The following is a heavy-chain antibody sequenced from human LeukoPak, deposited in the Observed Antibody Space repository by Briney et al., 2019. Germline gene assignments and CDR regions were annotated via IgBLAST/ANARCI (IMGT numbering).Heavy chain of an antibody. CDR3: ARGGLGYCSSTSCPFDY. Sequence: GGSLRLSCAASGFTFSSYSMNWVRQAPGKGLEWVSYISSSSSYIYYADSMKGRFTISRDNPKNSLYLQMNSLRADDTAVYYCARGGLGYCSSTSCPFDYWGQGTLVTVSS. CDR2: ISSSSSYI. D-gene: IGHD2-2*01. CDR1: GFTFSSYS. J-gene: IGHJ4*02. V-gene: IGHV3-21*01.